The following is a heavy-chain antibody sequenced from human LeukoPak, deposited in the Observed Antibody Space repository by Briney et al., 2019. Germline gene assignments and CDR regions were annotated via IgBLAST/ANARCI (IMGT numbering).Heavy chain of an antibody. CDR2: IVVGSGNT. J-gene: IGHJ3*02. D-gene: IGHD2-15*01. Sequence: GASVKVSCKASGFTFTSSAVQWVRQARGQRLEWIGWIVVGSGNTNYAQKFQERVTITRDMSTSTAYMELSSLRSEDTAVYYCAADLSPVVVVPPDAFDIWGQGTMVTVSS. CDR1: GFTFTSSA. CDR3: AADLSPVVVVPPDAFDI. V-gene: IGHV1-58*01.